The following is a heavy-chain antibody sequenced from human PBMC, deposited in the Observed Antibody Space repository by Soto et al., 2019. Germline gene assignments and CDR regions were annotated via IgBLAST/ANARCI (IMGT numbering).Heavy chain of an antibody. CDR1: GFTFSSYA. J-gene: IGHJ4*02. CDR3: ARDPYSSGWYSIFDY. D-gene: IGHD6-19*01. CDR2: ISYDGSNK. V-gene: IGHV3-30-3*01. Sequence: QVQLVESGGCVVQPGRSLRLSCAAPGFTFSSYAMHWVRQAPGKGLEGVAVISYDGSNKYYADSVKGRFTISRDNSKNTLYLQMNSLRAEDTAVYYCARDPYSSGWYSIFDYWGQGTLVTVSS.